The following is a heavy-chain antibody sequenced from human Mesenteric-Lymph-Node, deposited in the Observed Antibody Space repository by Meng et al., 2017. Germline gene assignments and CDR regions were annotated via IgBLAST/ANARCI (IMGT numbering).Heavy chain of an antibody. J-gene: IGHJ4*02. CDR3: ARSRVSFDY. D-gene: IGHD2-8*01. CDR2: INAGNGNT. CDR1: GGTFSIDA. Sequence: VQFGGGVTKPGSSVNVSHKSSGGTFSIDAISWVRQAHGQGRECMGWINAGNGNTKYSQKFQGRVTITRDTSASTAYMELSSLRSEDTAVYYCARSRVSFDYWGQGTLVTVSS. V-gene: IGHV1-3*01.